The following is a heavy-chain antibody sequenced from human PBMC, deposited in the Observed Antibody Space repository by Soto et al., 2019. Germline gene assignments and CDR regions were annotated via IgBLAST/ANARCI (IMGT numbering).Heavy chain of an antibody. CDR2: LYYSGST. D-gene: IGHD1-26*01. CDR1: GGSISSYY. V-gene: IGHV4-59*01. J-gene: IGHJ4*02. CDR3: AGSSGNYHADY. Sequence: QVQLQESGPGLVKPSETLSLTCTVSGGSISSYYWSWIRQPPGKGLEWIGYLYYSGSTNYNPSLESRVTISVDTSKNQFSLKLSSVTAADTAVYYCAGSSGNYHADYWGQGTLVTVSS.